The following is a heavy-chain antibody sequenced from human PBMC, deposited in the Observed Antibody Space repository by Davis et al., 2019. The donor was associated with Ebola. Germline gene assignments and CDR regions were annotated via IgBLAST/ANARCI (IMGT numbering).Heavy chain of an antibody. J-gene: IGHJ4*02. CDR1: GGSISSSSYY. D-gene: IGHD6-6*01. Sequence: ETLSLTCTVSGGSISSSSYYWGWVRQAPGKGLEWVANIKQDGSEKYYVDSVKGRFTISRDNAKKSLYLQMNSLRAEDTAVYYCTSSYASSSGDYWGQGTLVTVSS. V-gene: IGHV3-7*01. CDR2: IKQDGSEK. CDR3: TSSYASSSGDY.